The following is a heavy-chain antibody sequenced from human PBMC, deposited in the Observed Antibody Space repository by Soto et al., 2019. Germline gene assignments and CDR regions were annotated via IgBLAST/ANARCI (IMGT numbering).Heavy chain of an antibody. J-gene: IGHJ4*02. CDR2: AHPDGRT. CDR3: ARAREGCSRASCYLDD. Sequence: QVQLQGSGPGRVKPSETLSLTCSVSGESISSRNWWLWVRQPPGEGLEWIGQAHPDGRTYYHPSLKSRVTISLDKSRDQFSLKLTSVTAADTAVYFCARAREGCSRASCYLDDWGRRTLVTVSS. V-gene: IGHV4-4*02. D-gene: IGHD2-2*01. CDR1: GESISSRNW.